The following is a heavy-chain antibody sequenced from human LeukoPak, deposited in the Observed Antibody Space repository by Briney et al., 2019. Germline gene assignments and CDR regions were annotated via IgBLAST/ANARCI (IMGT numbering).Heavy chain of an antibody. Sequence: SETLSLTSTVSAVSMCNCYWSWIRQPAGKGLEWIGRVYTSGNTNYNPSLKSRVTMSVDTSKNQFSLKLTSVTAADTSVYHWARGLSHSKDIWGQGTMVTVSS. CDR3: ARGLSHSKDI. CDR1: AVSMCNCY. CDR2: VYTSGNT. J-gene: IGHJ3*02. V-gene: IGHV4-4*07.